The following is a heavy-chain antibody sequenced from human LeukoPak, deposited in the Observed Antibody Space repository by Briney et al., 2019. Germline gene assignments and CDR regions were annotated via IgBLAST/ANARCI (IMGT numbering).Heavy chain of an antibody. J-gene: IGHJ4*02. Sequence: PGGSLRLPCTASGFTFTTYSMDWVRQAPGKGLEWVSSIDNSGTYIYYADSVKGRFTISRDNSKNSLYLQMNSLRAEDTAVYFCAREILAPGKTHDYWGQGTLVTVSS. CDR1: GFTFTTYS. V-gene: IGHV3-21*01. CDR2: IDNSGTYI. CDR3: AREILAPGKTHDY.